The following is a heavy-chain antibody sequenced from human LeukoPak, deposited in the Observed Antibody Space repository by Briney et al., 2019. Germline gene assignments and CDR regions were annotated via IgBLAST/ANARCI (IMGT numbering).Heavy chain of an antibody. CDR3: AKDPLYCGGDCPDY. CDR1: GFTFSSYA. D-gene: IGHD2-21*02. J-gene: IGHJ4*02. Sequence: GGSLRLSCAASGFTFSSYAMSWIRQAPGKGLEWVSAISGSGGSTYYADSVKGRFTISRDNSKNTLYLQMNSLRAEDTAVYYCAKDPLYCGGDCPDYWGQGTLVTVSS. CDR2: ISGSGGST. V-gene: IGHV3-23*01.